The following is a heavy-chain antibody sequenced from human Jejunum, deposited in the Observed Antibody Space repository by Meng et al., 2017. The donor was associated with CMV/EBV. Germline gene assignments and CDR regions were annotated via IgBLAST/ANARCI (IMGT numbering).Heavy chain of an antibody. CDR3: ARGGYNRPLDY. J-gene: IGHJ4*02. CDR2: IYSPGST. D-gene: IGHD6-25*01. CDR1: GGSISPYY. V-gene: IGHV4-59*01. Sequence: CTVSGGSISPYYWSWLRQPPGKGLEWIGYIYSPGSTNYNPSLKSRLTISVDTSKNQFSLRLTPVTAADAAVYYCARGGYNRPLDYWGQGALVTVSS.